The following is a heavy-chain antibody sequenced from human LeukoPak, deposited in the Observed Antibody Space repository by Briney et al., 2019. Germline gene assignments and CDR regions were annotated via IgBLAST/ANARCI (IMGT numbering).Heavy chain of an antibody. V-gene: IGHV1-2*02. CDR2: INPNSGGT. D-gene: IGHD1-20*01. J-gene: IGHJ5*02. Sequence: GASVKVSCKASGYTFTGYYMHWVRQAPGQGLEWMGWINPNSGGTNYAQKFQGRVTMTRDTSISTAYMELSRLRSDDTAVYYCARDRPITGTEVWLDPWGQGTLVTVSS. CDR3: ARDRPITGTEVWLDP. CDR1: GYTFTGYY.